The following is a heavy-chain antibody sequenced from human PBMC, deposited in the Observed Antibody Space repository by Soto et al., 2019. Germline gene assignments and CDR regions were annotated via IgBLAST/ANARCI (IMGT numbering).Heavy chain of an antibody. CDR2: INHSGST. CDR3: ARVSPFVITIFWHGCWFDP. J-gene: IGHJ5*02. V-gene: IGHV4-34*01. D-gene: IGHD3-9*01. Sequence: QVQLQQWGAGLLKPSETLSLTCAVYGGSFSGYYWSWIRQPPGKGLEWIGEINHSGSTNYNPSLKSRVTISVDTSKNQFSLKLSSVTAADTAVYYCARVSPFVITIFWHGCWFDPWGQGTLVTVSS. CDR1: GGSFSGYY.